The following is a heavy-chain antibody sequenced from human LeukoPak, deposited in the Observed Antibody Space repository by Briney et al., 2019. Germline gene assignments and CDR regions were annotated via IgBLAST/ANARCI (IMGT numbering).Heavy chain of an antibody. Sequence: GASVTVSFTASGSTFTNSPMQRVRQGRGPRHERKGWIVVGSGDATNAQKFQERVTLTRNLSTSTAYMELRSLRSEDTAVYYCATGSGWYSPDYWGQGTLVTVSS. D-gene: IGHD6-19*01. V-gene: IGHV1-58*02. CDR1: GSTFTNSP. J-gene: IGHJ4*02. CDR2: IVVGSGDA. CDR3: ATGSGWYSPDY.